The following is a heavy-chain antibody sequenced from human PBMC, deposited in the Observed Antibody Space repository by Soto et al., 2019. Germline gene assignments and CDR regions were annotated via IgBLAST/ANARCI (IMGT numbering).Heavy chain of an antibody. CDR2: INAGNGNT. D-gene: IGHD6-19*01. V-gene: IGHV1-3*01. CDR3: ARGPEVAGPPRGLSDY. J-gene: IGHJ4*02. CDR1: GYTFTSYA. Sequence: GASVKVSCKASGYTFTSYAMHWVRQAPGQRLEWMGWINAGNGNTKYSQKFQGRVTITRDTSASTAYMELSSLRSEDTAVYYCARGPEVAGPPRGLSDYWGQGTLVTVSS.